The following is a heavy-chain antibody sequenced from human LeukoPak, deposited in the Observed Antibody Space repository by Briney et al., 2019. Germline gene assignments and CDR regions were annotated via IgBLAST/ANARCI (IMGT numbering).Heavy chain of an antibody. CDR1: GGSISSGGYY. D-gene: IGHD1-26*01. J-gene: IGHJ3*02. Sequence: PSQTLSLTCTVSGGSISSGGYYWSWICQHPGKGLEWIGYIYYSGSTYYNPSLKSRVTISVDTSKNQFSLKLSSVTAADTAVYYCAREYSGSYYSSAFDIWGQGTMVTVSS. CDR2: IYYSGST. V-gene: IGHV4-31*03. CDR3: AREYSGSYYSSAFDI.